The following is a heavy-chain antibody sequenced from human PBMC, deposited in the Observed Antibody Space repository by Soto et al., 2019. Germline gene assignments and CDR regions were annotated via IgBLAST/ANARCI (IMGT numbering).Heavy chain of an antibody. D-gene: IGHD2-2*01. V-gene: IGHV1-2*05. CDR2: TNXNSGGX. Sequence: XXGKVSCKASGYTFTGYYMHWVRQAPGQVLEWMGRTNXNSGGXNYAKKSQGWXXMTRDKSXXKAYMELSRLRSDKTVVYYCARAVPAAKYYFDNWAQAPLVTVSS. J-gene: IGHJ4*02. CDR3: ARAVPAAKYYFDN. CDR1: GYTFTGYY.